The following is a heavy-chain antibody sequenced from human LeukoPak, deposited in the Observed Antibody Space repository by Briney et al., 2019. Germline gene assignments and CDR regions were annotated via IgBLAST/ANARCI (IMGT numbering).Heavy chain of an antibody. CDR1: GGSFSGYY. CDR3: ARRVQLWPYNWFDP. J-gene: IGHJ5*02. CDR2: IYHSGST. V-gene: IGHV4-38-2*01. D-gene: IGHD5-18*01. Sequence: SGTLSLTCAVYGGSFSGYYWGWIRQPPGKGLEWIGSIYHSGSTYYNPSLRSRVTISVDTSKNQFSLKLSSVTAADTAVYYCARRVQLWPYNWFDPWGQGTLVTVSS.